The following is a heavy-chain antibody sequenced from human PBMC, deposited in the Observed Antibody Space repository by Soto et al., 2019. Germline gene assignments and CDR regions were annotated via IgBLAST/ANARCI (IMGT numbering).Heavy chain of an antibody. V-gene: IGHV4-34*01. D-gene: IGHD6-6*01. J-gene: IGHJ4*02. CDR1: SGSLSGYY. CDR3: ARAPKVSGSAQTRPDF. Sequence: TLSLTCSLYSGSLSGYYWSWIRQPPGKGLEWIGEISPSGTTNYSPSLKSRVSISVDTSKNQFSLNLTSLTAADTAVYYCARAPKVSGSAQTRPDFWGQGSLVTVSS. CDR2: ISPSGTT.